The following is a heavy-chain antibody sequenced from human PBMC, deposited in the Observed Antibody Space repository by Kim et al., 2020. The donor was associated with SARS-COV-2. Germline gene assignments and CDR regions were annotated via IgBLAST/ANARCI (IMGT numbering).Heavy chain of an antibody. J-gene: IGHJ4*02. Sequence: ASVKVSCKASGYTFTSYAMNWVRQAPGQGLEWMGWINTNTGNPTYAQGFTGRFVFSLDTSVSTAYLQISSLKAEDTAVYYCAREAREIGPQYSSGWHFDYWGQGTLVTVSS. V-gene: IGHV7-4-1*02. D-gene: IGHD6-19*01. CDR1: GYTFTSYA. CDR3: AREAREIGPQYSSGWHFDY. CDR2: INTNTGNP.